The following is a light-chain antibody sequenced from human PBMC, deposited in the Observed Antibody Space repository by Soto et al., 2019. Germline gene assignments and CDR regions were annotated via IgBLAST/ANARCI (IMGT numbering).Light chain of an antibody. CDR1: SSDVGRYNY. Sequence: QSVLPQPPSASGSPGQSVTISCTRTSSDVGRYNYVSWYQQHPGKAPKLMISEVTKRPSGVPDRFSGSKSGNTASLTVSGLQAEDEADYYCSSYAGGNNLYVFGTGTKVTVL. CDR2: EVT. V-gene: IGLV2-8*01. CDR3: SSYAGGNNLYV. J-gene: IGLJ1*01.